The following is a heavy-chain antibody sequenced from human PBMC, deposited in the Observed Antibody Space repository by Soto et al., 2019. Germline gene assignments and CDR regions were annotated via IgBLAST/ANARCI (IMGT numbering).Heavy chain of an antibody. J-gene: IGHJ4*02. CDR1: GYTFTSYD. CDR3: ALLTMVRGVIIRRKYFLDC. V-gene: IGHV1-8*01. CDR2: MNPNSGNT. D-gene: IGHD3-10*01. Sequence: QVQLVQSGAEVKKPGASVKVSCKASGYTFTSYDINWVRQATGQGLEWMGWMNPNSGNTGYAQKFQGRVTMTRNTXXSXAXXELSSLRSEDTAVYYCALLTMVRGVIIRRKYFLDCRGQGTLVTVSS.